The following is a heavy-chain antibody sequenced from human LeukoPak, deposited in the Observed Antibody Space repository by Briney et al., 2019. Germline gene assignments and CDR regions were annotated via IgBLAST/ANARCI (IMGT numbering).Heavy chain of an antibody. CDR2: ISSSSSI. CDR1: GFTFSTYS. J-gene: IGHJ6*03. Sequence: GGPLRLSCAASGFTFSTYSMNWVRQAPGKGLEWVSSISSSSSIYYADSVKGRFTISKDNAKNSLYLQMNSLRAEDTAVYYCARGIVVVPPALFTDYMDVWGKGTTVTVSS. V-gene: IGHV3-21*01. D-gene: IGHD2-2*01. CDR3: ARGIVVVPPALFTDYMDV.